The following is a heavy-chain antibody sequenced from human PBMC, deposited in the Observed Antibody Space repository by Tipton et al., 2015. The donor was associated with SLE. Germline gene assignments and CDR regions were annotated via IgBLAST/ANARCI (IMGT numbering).Heavy chain of an antibody. CDR3: VRAPPLGIGHWYFDL. V-gene: IGHV4-59*11. CDR2: IYYSGST. Sequence: TLSLTCTVSGGSISSHYWSWIRQPPGKGLEWIGYIYYSGSTNYKPSLESRVTISIDTSKNQFSLKLSSVTAADTAVYYCVRAPPLGIGHWYFDLWGRGTLVTVSS. CDR1: GGSISSHY. J-gene: IGHJ2*01. D-gene: IGHD7-27*01.